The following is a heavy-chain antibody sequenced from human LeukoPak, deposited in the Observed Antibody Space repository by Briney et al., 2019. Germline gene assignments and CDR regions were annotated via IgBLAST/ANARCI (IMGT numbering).Heavy chain of an antibody. Sequence: SVKVSCKASGGTFSSYAISWVRQAPGQGLEWMGRIIPILGIASYAQKFQGRVTMTRDTSTSTVYMELSSLRSEDTAVYYCAREKQLVRPYFDYWGQGTLVTVSS. V-gene: IGHV1-69*04. J-gene: IGHJ4*02. CDR2: IIPILGIA. CDR1: GGTFSSYA. D-gene: IGHD6-13*01. CDR3: AREKQLVRPYFDY.